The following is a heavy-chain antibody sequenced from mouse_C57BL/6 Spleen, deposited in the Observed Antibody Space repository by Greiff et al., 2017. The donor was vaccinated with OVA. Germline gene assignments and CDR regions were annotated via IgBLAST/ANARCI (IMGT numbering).Heavy chain of an antibody. CDR1: GYTFTDYN. J-gene: IGHJ2*01. D-gene: IGHD1-1*01. Sequence: VQLQQSGPELVKPGASVKIPCKVSGYTFTDYNMDWVKQSHGKSLEWIGDINPNNGGTIYNQKFKGKATLTVDKSSSTAYMELRSLTSEDTAVYYCARPSYYGSSYFDYWGQGTTLTVSS. V-gene: IGHV1-18*01. CDR3: ARPSYYGSSYFDY. CDR2: INPNNGGT.